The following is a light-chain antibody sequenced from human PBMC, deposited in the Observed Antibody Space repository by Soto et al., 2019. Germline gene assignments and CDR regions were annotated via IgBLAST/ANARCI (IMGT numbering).Light chain of an antibody. CDR3: QQSYSTIHT. CDR1: RSIRRW. CDR2: NXS. J-gene: IGKJ1*01. Sequence: DIHMTQSPSSLSASLGDRVTMAXRASRSIRRWFAWYQQEQGXAPTXXXDNXSRLERGGPSRLSGGGSGTDFTLTISSLQPEDFATYYCQQSYSTIHTFGQGTKVDIK. V-gene: IGKV1-39*01.